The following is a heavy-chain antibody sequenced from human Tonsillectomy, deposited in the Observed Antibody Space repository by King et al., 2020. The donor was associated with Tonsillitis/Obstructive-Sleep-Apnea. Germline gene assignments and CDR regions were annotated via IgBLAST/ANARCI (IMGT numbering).Heavy chain of an antibody. Sequence: VQLVESGAEVKKPGASVKVSCKASGYTFTSYGISWVRQATGQGLEWMGWISAYNGNTNYAQQLQGRVTMTTDTSTSTAYMELRSLRSDDTAVYYCATYQLLLSEYFQHWGQGTLVTVSS. V-gene: IGHV1-18*01. D-gene: IGHD2-2*01. CDR2: ISAYNGNT. CDR1: GYTFTSYG. J-gene: IGHJ1*01. CDR3: ATYQLLLSEYFQH.